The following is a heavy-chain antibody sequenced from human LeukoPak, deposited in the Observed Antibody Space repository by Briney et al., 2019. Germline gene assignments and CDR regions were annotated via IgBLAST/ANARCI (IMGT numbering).Heavy chain of an antibody. V-gene: IGHV1-2*02. CDR3: ARAAYSSGWFGLDALDV. Sequence: GASVKVSCKASGYTFTGYFMHWVRQAPGQGLEWMGWINPNSGGTNFAQKFQGRVTMTRDTSTSTTYLEVSSLRYDDTAVYYCARAAYSSGWFGLDALDVWGQGTMVAVSS. J-gene: IGHJ3*01. CDR2: INPNSGGT. CDR1: GYTFTGYF. D-gene: IGHD6-19*01.